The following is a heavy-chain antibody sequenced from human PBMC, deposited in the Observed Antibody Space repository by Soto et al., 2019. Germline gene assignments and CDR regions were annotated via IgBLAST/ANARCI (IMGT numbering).Heavy chain of an antibody. CDR3: AKRAGGGYYGSGSYPFDY. CDR1: GITFSSYA. J-gene: IGHJ4*02. CDR2: ISGSGGST. V-gene: IGHV3-23*01. D-gene: IGHD3-10*01. Sequence: EVQLLESGGGLVQPGGSLRLSCAASGITFSSYAMSWVRQAPGKGLEWVSAISGSGGSTYYADSVKGRFTISRDNSKNKLFLQMNSLRAEDTAVYYCAKRAGGGYYGSGSYPFDYWGQGTLVTVSS.